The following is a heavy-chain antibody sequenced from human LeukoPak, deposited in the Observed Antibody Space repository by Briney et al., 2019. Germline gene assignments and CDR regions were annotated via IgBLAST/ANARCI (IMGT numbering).Heavy chain of an antibody. Sequence: GGSLRLSCAASGHTFSSYSMNWVRQAPGKGLEWASYISSSSTTIYYADSVKGRFTISRDNAKNSLYLQMNSLRAEDTAVYYCARHPDHWFDPWGQGTLVTVSS. CDR2: ISSSSTTI. J-gene: IGHJ5*02. V-gene: IGHV3-48*01. CDR3: ARHPDHWFDP. CDR1: GHTFSSYS.